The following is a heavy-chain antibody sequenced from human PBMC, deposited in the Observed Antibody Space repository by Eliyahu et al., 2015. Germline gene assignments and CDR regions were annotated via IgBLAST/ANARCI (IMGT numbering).Heavy chain of an antibody. CDR1: GGSINSYH. CDR2: IYCSGTT. CDR3: ARARDSNFPFDY. Sequence: QVQLQESGPGLVKPSETLSLTCTVSGGSINSYHWSWVRQPAGKGLEWIGRIYCSGTTNYNSSLKSRVSMSVDTSKNHFSLKLSSVTAADTAVYFCARARDSNFPFDYWGQGTLVTVSS. D-gene: IGHD3-3*01. J-gene: IGHJ4*02. V-gene: IGHV4-4*07.